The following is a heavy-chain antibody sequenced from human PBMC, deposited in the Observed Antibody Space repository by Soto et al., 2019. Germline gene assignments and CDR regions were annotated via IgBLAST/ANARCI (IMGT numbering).Heavy chain of an antibody. CDR2: ISSSSSTT. CDR1: GFTFSSYS. V-gene: IGHV3-48*01. J-gene: IGHJ4*02. CDR3: AKYDDYGGFSPVDY. Sequence: HPGGSLRLSCAASGFTFSSYSMNWVRQAPGKGLEWVSYISSSSSTTYYADSVKGRFTISRDNSKNTLYLQMNSLRAEDTAVYYSAKYDDYGGFSPVDYWGQGTLVTVSS. D-gene: IGHD4-17*01.